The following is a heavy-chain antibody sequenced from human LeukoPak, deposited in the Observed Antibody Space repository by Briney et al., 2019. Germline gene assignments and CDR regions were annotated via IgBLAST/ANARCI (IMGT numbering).Heavy chain of an antibody. V-gene: IGHV1-69*05. J-gene: IGHJ5*02. CDR3: ARQLHNWFDP. Sequence: GASVKVSCKASGGTFSSYAISWVRQAPGQGLEWMGGIIPIFGTANYAQKFQGRVTITTDESTSTAYMELSSLRSEDTAVYYCARQLHNWFDPWRQGTLVTVSS. CDR2: IIPIFGTA. D-gene: IGHD1-1*01. CDR1: GGTFSSYA.